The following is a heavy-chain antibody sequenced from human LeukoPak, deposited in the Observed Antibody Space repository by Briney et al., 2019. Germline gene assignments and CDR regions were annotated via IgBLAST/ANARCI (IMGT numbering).Heavy chain of an antibody. CDR1: GFTFSSYG. CDR2: ISYDGSNK. J-gene: IGHJ4*02. V-gene: IGHV3-30*18. Sequence: GGSLRLSCAASGFTFSSYGMHWVRQAPGKGLEWVAVISYDGSNKYYADSVKGRFTISRDNSKNTLYLQMNSLRAEDTAVYYCSKTLDYWGQGTLVTVSS. CDR3: SKTLDY.